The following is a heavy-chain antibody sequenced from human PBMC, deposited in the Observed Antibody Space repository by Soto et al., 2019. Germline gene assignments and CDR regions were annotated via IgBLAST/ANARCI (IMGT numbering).Heavy chain of an antibody. D-gene: IGHD5-18*01. J-gene: IGHJ4*02. CDR1: GGSISSGGYY. CDR3: ARGRSWSYGPYDY. V-gene: IGHV4-31*03. Sequence: SETLSLTCTVSGGSISSGGYYWSWIRQHPGKGLEWIGYIYYSGSTYYNPSLKSRVTISVDTSKNQFSLKLSSVTAADTAVYYCARGRSWSYGPYDYWGQGTLVTVSS. CDR2: IYYSGST.